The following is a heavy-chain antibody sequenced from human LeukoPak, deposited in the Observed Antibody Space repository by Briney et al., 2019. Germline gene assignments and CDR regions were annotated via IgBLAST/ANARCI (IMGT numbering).Heavy chain of an antibody. CDR1: GFTFSSYE. CDR3: ARDMSSSAPSGILTGYYDY. Sequence: GGSLRLSCAASGFTFSSYEMNWVRQAPGKGLEWVSYISSGGSTVYYADSVKGRFTISRDNAKNSLYLQMNSLRAEDTAVYYCARDMSSSAPSGILTGYYDYWGQGTLVTVSS. J-gene: IGHJ4*02. V-gene: IGHV3-48*03. CDR2: ISSGGSTV. D-gene: IGHD3-9*01.